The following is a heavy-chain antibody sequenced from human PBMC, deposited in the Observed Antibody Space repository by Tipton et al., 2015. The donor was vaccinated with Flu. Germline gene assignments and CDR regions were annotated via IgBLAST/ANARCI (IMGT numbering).Heavy chain of an antibody. Sequence: TLSLTCAVYGGSFSGYYWSWIRQPPGKGLEWIGEINHSGSTNYNPSLKSRVTISVDTSKNQFSLKLSSVTAADTAVYYCARGLGVVVAVAFDIWGPRDNDHRLI. CDR2: INHSGST. D-gene: IGHD2-15*01. V-gene: IGHV4-34*01. J-gene: IGHJ3*02. CDR1: GGSFSGYY. CDR3: ARGLGVVVAVAFDI.